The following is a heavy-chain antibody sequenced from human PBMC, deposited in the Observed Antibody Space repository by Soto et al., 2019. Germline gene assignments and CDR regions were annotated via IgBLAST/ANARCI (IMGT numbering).Heavy chain of an antibody. CDR2: IYYSGST. D-gene: IGHD3-22*01. CDR1: GGSVSSGSYY. J-gene: IGHJ6*02. V-gene: IGHV4-61*01. CDR3: ARDLIRNYGMDV. Sequence: SETLSLTCTVSGGSVSSGSYYWSWIRQPPGKGLEWIGYIYYSGSTNYNPSLESRVTISVDTSKNQFSLKLSSVTAADTAVYYCARDLIRNYGMDVWGQGTTVTVSS.